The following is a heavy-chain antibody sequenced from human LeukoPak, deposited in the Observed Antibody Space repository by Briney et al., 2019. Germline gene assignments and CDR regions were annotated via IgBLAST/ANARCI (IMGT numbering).Heavy chain of an antibody. CDR2: ISSSSSYI. Sequence: GGSLRLLCAASGLTFNSYSMNWLRQAPGRGLEWVSYISSSSSYIYYAGSVKGRFTISRDNAKNSLYLQMSSLRAGDTAVYYCARDGWGGRGNWFDPWGQGTPVTVSS. CDR1: GLTFNSYS. CDR3: ARDGWGGRGNWFDP. J-gene: IGHJ5*02. V-gene: IGHV3-21*01. D-gene: IGHD3-16*01.